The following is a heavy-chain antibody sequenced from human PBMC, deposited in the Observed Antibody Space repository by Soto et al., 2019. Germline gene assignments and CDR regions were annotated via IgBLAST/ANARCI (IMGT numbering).Heavy chain of an antibody. V-gene: IGHV3-23*01. CDR2: VSFSGGTT. J-gene: IGHJ3*02. Sequence: EVQLLESGGGLVQPGGSLRLSCAASGFAFSTYAMTWVRQAPGQGLEWVSSVSFSGGTTYYADSVEGRFTISRDNSKKTRYLQMTSLRAEETAVYCCVKEWAGDAFDIWGQGTMVAVSS. CDR1: GFAFSTYA. D-gene: IGHD6-19*01. CDR3: VKEWAGDAFDI.